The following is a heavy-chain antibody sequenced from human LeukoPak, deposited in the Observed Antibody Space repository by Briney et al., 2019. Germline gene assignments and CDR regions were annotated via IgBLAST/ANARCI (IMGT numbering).Heavy chain of an antibody. CDR1: GFTFSSYR. CDR2: ISSSSSYK. CDR3: ATDVIARDTFDI. V-gene: IGHV3-21*01. Sequence: PGGSLSLSCAASGFTFSSYRMSWVRQAPGKGLEWVSYISSSSSYKYYADSVKGRFTISRDNAKNSLYLQMNSLRADDTAVYSCATDVIARDTFDIWGQGTMVTVSA. J-gene: IGHJ3*02. D-gene: IGHD3-16*02.